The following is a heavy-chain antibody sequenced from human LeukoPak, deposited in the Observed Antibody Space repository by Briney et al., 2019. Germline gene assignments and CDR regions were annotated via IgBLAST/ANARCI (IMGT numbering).Heavy chain of an antibody. Sequence: PGGSLRLSRAASGFTFSKYWMSWVRQAPGKGLEWVSSISSSSYIYYADSVKGRFTISRDNAKNSLYLQMNSLRAEDTAVYYCARDYGPQRIAAAGTLDYWGQGTLVTVSS. CDR2: ISSSSYI. D-gene: IGHD6-13*01. V-gene: IGHV3-21*01. CDR1: GFTFSKYW. CDR3: ARDYGPQRIAAAGTLDY. J-gene: IGHJ4*02.